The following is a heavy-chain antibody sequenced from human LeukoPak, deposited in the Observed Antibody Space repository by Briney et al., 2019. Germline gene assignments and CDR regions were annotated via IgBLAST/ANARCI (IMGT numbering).Heavy chain of an antibody. CDR3: ARSAGARGY. Sequence: PGGSLRLSCAASGFTFSSXYMYWVRQAPGXXXEWVAVISYDGSYKXYXDSVKGRFTISRDNSKNTLYLQMNSLRAEDTAVYYCARSAGARGYWGQGTLVTVSS. CDR1: GFTFSSXY. J-gene: IGHJ4*02. CDR2: ISYDGSYK. D-gene: IGHD1-26*01. V-gene: IGHV3-30*03.